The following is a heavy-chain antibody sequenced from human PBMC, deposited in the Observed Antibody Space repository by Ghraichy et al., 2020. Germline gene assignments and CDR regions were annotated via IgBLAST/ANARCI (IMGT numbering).Heavy chain of an antibody. CDR2: IIPIFGTA. CDR3: AIPHYYGSGSLYFDY. D-gene: IGHD3-10*01. CDR1: GGTFSSYA. J-gene: IGHJ4*02. Sequence: SVKVSCKASGGTFSSYAISWVRQAPGQGLEWMGGIIPIFGTANYAQKFQGRVTITADESTSTAYMELSSLRSEDTAVYYCAIPHYYGSGSLYFDYWGQGTLVTVSS. V-gene: IGHV1-69*13.